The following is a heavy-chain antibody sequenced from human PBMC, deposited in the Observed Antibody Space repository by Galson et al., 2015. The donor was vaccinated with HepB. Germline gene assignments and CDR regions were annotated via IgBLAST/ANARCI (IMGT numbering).Heavy chain of an antibody. CDR3: AKDLGYCSSTSCYTEGGYFQH. Sequence: SLRLSCAASGFTFSSYGMHWVRQAPGKGLEWVAVISYDGSNKYYRDSVKGRFTISRDNSKNTPYLQMNSLRAEDTAVYYCAKDLGYCSSTSCYTEGGYFQHWGQGTLVTVSS. CDR1: GFTFSSYG. J-gene: IGHJ1*01. V-gene: IGHV3-30*18. D-gene: IGHD2-2*02. CDR2: ISYDGSNK.